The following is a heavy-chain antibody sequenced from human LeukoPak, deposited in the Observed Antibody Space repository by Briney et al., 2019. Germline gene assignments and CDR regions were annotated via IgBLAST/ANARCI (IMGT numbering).Heavy chain of an antibody. Sequence: GGSLRLSCAASGFTFDDYGMSWVRQAPGKGLEWVSGINWNGGSTGYADSVKGRFTISRDNAKNSLYLQMNSLRAEDTALYYCAKDPSYDSSGYPTFNYWGQGTLVTVSS. CDR2: INWNGGST. CDR1: GFTFDDYG. CDR3: AKDPSYDSSGYPTFNY. J-gene: IGHJ4*02. D-gene: IGHD3-22*01. V-gene: IGHV3-20*04.